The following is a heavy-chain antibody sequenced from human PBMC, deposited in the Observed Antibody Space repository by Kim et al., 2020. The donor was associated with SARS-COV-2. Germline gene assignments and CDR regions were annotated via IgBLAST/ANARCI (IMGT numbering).Heavy chain of an antibody. CDR1: GDSVSSNSAA. Sequence: SQTLSLTCAISGDSVSSNSAAWNWIRQSPSRGLEWLGRTYYRSKWYNDYAVSVKSRITINPDTSKNQFSLQLNSVTPEDTAVYYCARERVEELELRTRYGVRCSCMDVWGKGTTVTVSS. J-gene: IGHJ6*03. D-gene: IGHD1-7*01. V-gene: IGHV6-1*01. CDR2: TYYRSKWYN. CDR3: ARERVEELELRTRYGVRCSCMDV.